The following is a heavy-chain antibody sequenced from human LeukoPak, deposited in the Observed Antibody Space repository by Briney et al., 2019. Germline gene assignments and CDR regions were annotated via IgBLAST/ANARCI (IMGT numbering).Heavy chain of an antibody. CDR1: GFSFSSYG. Sequence: PGGSLRLSCAASGFSFSSYGMHWVRQAPGKGLEWVAFLRSDGSDKYYADSVKGRFTISRDNSKNTVYLQMNSLRAEDTAVYYCASEVARGYWGQGTLVTVSS. J-gene: IGHJ4*02. V-gene: IGHV3-30*02. CDR2: LRSDGSDK. CDR3: ASEVARGY. D-gene: IGHD2-21*01.